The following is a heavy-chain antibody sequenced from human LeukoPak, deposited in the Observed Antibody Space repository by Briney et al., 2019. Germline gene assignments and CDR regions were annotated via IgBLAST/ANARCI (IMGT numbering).Heavy chain of an antibody. Sequence: SETLFLTCAVYGGSFSGYYWSWIRQPPGKGLEWIGDINHSGSTNYNPSLKSRVTISVDTYKNQFSLKLSSVTAADTAVYYCARGQGFWSGYYTTTYFDYWGQGTLVTVSS. J-gene: IGHJ4*02. CDR3: ARGQGFWSGYYTTTYFDY. CDR1: GGSFSGYY. CDR2: INHSGST. D-gene: IGHD3-3*01. V-gene: IGHV4-34*01.